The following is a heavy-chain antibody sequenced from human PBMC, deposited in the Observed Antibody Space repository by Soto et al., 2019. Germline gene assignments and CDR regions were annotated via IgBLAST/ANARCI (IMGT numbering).Heavy chain of an antibody. CDR1: GFTFTSSA. V-gene: IGHV1-58*01. CDR2: IVIGSGNT. D-gene: IGHD6-13*01. CDR3: AAPGRTSLGYSSSWLTPYSSYGMDV. J-gene: IGHJ6*02. Sequence: SVKVSCKASGFTFTSSAVQWVRQARGQRLEWIGWIVIGSGNTNYAQKFQERVTITRDMSTSTAYMELSSLRSEDTAVYYCAAPGRTSLGYSSSWLTPYSSYGMDVWGQGTMVTVSS.